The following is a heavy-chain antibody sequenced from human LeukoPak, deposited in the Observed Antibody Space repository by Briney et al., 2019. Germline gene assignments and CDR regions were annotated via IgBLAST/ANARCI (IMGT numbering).Heavy chain of an antibody. Sequence: SETLSLTCAVYGGSFSGYYWSWIRQPPGKGLEWIGYIYYSGSTNNNPSLKSRVTMSVDTSKNQFSLKLTSVTAADTAVYYCARGSGGRSYYYYVDVWGKGTTVTVSS. J-gene: IGHJ6*03. CDR2: IYYSGST. V-gene: IGHV4-59*01. CDR1: GGSFSGYY. CDR3: ARGSGGRSYYYYVDV. D-gene: IGHD1-26*01.